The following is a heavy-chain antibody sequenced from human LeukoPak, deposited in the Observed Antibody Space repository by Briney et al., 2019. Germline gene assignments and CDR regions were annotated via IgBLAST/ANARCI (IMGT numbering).Heavy chain of an antibody. D-gene: IGHD3-10*01. CDR3: ARSMVRGLITEYYFDY. J-gene: IGHJ4*02. CDR1: GYSFTSYW. V-gene: IGHV5-51*01. CDR2: IYPGDSDT. Sequence: GESLKISCKGSGYSFTSYWIGWVRQMPGKGLEWMGIIYPGDSDTRYSPSFQGQVTISADKSISTAYPQWSSLKASDTAMYYCARSMVRGLITEYYFDYWGQGTLVTVFS.